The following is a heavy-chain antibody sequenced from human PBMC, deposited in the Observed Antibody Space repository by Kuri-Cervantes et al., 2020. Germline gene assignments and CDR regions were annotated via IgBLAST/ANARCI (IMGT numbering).Heavy chain of an antibody. Sequence: SETLSLTCTVSGGSISSYYGSWIRQSPKKGLEWIGYIYYSGTTKYNPSLKSRVTMSVDTSKNQFSLKLSSVTAADTAVYYCGSSYYDESVDDYRAFDSWGQGALVTVSS. CDR1: GGSISSYY. J-gene: IGHJ4*02. D-gene: IGHD3-16*01. CDR2: IYYSGTT. V-gene: IGHV4-59*01. CDR3: GSSYYDESVDDYRAFDS.